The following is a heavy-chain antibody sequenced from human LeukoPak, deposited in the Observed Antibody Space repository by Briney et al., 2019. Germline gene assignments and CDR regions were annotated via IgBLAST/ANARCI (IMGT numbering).Heavy chain of an antibody. CDR1: GYTFTSYG. CDR2: ISPYNDNA. J-gene: IGHJ3*02. Sequence: ASVKVSCKASGYTFTSYGITWVRQAPGQGLEWMGWISPYNDNANYAQKLQGRVTMTTDTSTSTAYMELRSLRSDDTAVYYCARAGYCSGGSCHTGAFDIWGQGTIVTGSS. D-gene: IGHD2-15*01. V-gene: IGHV1-18*01. CDR3: ARAGYCSGGSCHTGAFDI.